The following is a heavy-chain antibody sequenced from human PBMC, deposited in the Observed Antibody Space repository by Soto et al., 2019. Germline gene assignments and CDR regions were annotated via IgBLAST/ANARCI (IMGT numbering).Heavy chain of an antibody. Sequence: PGESLKISCKGSGYSFTTYWIGWVRQMPGTGLEWMGIIYPGDSDTRYSPSFQGQVTISADKSISTAYLQLNSLKASDTAIYYCARQVATTYFDYWGQGTLVTVSS. CDR1: GYSFTTYW. CDR2: IYPGDSDT. J-gene: IGHJ4*02. D-gene: IGHD5-12*01. CDR3: ARQVATTYFDY. V-gene: IGHV5-51*01.